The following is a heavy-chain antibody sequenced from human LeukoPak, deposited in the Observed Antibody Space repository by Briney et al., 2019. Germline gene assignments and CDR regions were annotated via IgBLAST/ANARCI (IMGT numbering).Heavy chain of an antibody. CDR3: ATRRDGYNFDY. CDR2: INHSGST. CDR1: GGSFSGYY. Sequence: PSETLSLTCAVYGGSFSGYYWSWIRQPPGKGLEWIGEINHSGSTNYNPSLKSRVTISVDTSKNQFSLKLSSVTAADTAVYYCATRRDGYNFDYWSQGTLVTVSS. J-gene: IGHJ4*02. D-gene: IGHD5-24*01. V-gene: IGHV4-34*01.